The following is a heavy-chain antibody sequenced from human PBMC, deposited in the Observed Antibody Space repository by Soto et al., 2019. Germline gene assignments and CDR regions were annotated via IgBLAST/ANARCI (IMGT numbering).Heavy chain of an antibody. Sequence: GGSLRLSCAASGFTFISYGMHWVRQAPGKGLEWVAVISYDGSNKYYADSVKGRFTISRDNSKNTLYLQMNSLRAEDTAVYYCAKDLGITALEYYFDYWGQGTLVTVSS. D-gene: IGHD3-3*01. J-gene: IGHJ4*02. CDR3: AKDLGITALEYYFDY. CDR2: ISYDGSNK. V-gene: IGHV3-30*18. CDR1: GFTFISYG.